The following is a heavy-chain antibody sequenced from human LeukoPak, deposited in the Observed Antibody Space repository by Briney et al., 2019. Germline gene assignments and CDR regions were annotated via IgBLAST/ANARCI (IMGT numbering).Heavy chain of an antibody. CDR1: GFTFSSYA. CDR2: ISGSGGST. D-gene: IGHD3-10*01. J-gene: IGHJ4*02. CDR3: AKYGSGSYYPDY. Sequence: PGGSLRLSCAASGFTFSSYAMSWVRQAPGKGLEWVSAISGSGGSTYYAGSVKGRFTISRDNSKNTLYLQMNSLRAEDTAVYYCAKYGSGSYYPDYWGQGTLVTVYS. V-gene: IGHV3-23*01.